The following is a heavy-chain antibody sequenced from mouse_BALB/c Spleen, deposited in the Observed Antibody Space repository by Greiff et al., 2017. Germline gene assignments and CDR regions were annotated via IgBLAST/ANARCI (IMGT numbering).Heavy chain of an antibody. CDR1: GYTFTSYW. V-gene: IGHV1-7*01. CDR3: ARNGYYRDWYFDV. CDR2: INPSTGYT. J-gene: IGHJ1*01. Sequence: QVQLQQSGAELAKPGASVKMSCKASGYTFTSYWMHWVKQRPGQGLEWIGYINPSTGYTEYNQKFKDKATLTADKSSSTAYMQLSSLTSEDSAVYYCARNGYYRDWYFDVWGAGTTVTVSS. D-gene: IGHD2-3*01.